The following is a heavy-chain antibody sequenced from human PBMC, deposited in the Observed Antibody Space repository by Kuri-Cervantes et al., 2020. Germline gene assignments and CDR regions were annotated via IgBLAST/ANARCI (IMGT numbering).Heavy chain of an antibody. V-gene: IGHV1-3*01. CDR2: INAGNGNT. CDR3: ASARMVRGVIRGELFDY. D-gene: IGHD3-10*01. CDR1: GYTFTSYA. J-gene: IGHJ4*02. Sequence: ASVKVSCKASGYTFTSYAMHWVRQAPGQRLEWMGWINAGNGNTKYSQKFQGRVTITRDTSASTACMELSSLRSEDTAVYYCASARMVRGVIRGELFDYWGQGTLVTVSS.